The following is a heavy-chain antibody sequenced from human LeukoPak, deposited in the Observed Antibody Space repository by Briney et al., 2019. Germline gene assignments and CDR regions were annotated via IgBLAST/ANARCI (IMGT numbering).Heavy chain of an antibody. CDR1: GFTFSSYW. CDR3: ARDIYDILTGYYIDY. J-gene: IGHJ4*02. Sequence: PGGSLRLSCAASGFTFSSYWMHWVRQAPGKGLVWVSCINSDESSTRYADSVKGRFTISRDNSKNTLYLQMNSLRAEDTAVYYCARDIYDILTGYYIDYWGQGTLVTVSS. CDR2: INSDESST. V-gene: IGHV3-74*01. D-gene: IGHD3-9*01.